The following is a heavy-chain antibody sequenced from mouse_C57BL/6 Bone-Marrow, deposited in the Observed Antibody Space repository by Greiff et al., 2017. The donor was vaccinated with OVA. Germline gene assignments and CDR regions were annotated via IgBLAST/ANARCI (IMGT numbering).Heavy chain of an antibody. D-gene: IGHD1-1*01. V-gene: IGHV1-20*01. CDR1: GYSFPGYF. Sequence: VQLKESGPELVKPGDSVKISCKASGYSFPGYFMNWVMQSHGKSLEWIGRINPYNGDTFYNQKFKGKATLTVDKSSSTAHMELRSLTSEDSAVYYCARQGITTVVGDFDYWGQGTTLTVSS. J-gene: IGHJ2*01. CDR3: ARQGITTVVGDFDY. CDR2: INPYNGDT.